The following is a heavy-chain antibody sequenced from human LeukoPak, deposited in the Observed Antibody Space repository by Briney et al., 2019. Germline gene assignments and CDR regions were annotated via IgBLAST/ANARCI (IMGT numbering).Heavy chain of an antibody. D-gene: IGHD1-26*01. J-gene: IGHJ4*02. CDR2: ISYDGSNK. CDR3: ARDIRVGATRVRGSGFDY. Sequence: PGGSLRLSCAASGFTFSSYGMHWVRQAPGKGLEWVAVISYDGSNKYYADSVEGRFTISRDNSKNTLYLQMNSLRAEDTAVYYCARDIRVGATRVRGSGFDYWGQGTLVTVSS. V-gene: IGHV3-30*03. CDR1: GFTFSSYG.